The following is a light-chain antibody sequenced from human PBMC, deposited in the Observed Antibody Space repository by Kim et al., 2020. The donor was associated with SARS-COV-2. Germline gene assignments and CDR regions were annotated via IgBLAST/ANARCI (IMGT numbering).Light chain of an antibody. J-gene: IGLJ1*01. V-gene: IGLV1-40*01. CDR3: QSYDSSLSGYV. CDR1: SSNIGAAYV. Sequence: QRVNISGTGSSSNIGAAYVVHWYQQLPGTAPNLLIYGNSNRPSGVPDRFFGSKSGTSASLAITGLQAEDDADYYCQSYDSSLSGYVFGAGTKVTVL. CDR2: GNS.